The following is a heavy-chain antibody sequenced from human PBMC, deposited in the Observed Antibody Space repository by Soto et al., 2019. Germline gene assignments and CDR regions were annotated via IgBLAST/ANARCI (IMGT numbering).Heavy chain of an antibody. CDR2: ISYDGSNK. CDR3: AXDAWYISSGWPAYYFDY. D-gene: IGHD6-19*01. V-gene: IGHV3-30-3*01. Sequence: PGGSLRLSCAASGFTFSSYAMHWVRQAPGKGLEWVAVISYDGSNKYYADSVKGRFTISRDNSKNTLYLQMNSLRAEDTAVYYCAXDAWYISSGWPAYYFDYWGQGTLVTVSS. CDR1: GFTFSSYA. J-gene: IGHJ4*02.